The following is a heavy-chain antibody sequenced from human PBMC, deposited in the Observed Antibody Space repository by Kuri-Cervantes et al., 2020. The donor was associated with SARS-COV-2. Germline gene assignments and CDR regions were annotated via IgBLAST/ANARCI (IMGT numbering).Heavy chain of an antibody. CDR3: ARDRREWSTYYYDSSGSEPQYFDY. D-gene: IGHD3-22*01. J-gene: IGHJ4*02. Sequence: SETLSLTCTVSGGSISSSSYYWGWIRQPPGKGLEWIGSIYYSGSTYYNPSLKSRVTISVDTSKNQFSLKLSSVTAADTAVYYCARDRREWSTYYYDSSGSEPQYFDYWGQGTLVTISS. V-gene: IGHV4-39*07. CDR2: IYYSGST. CDR1: GGSISSSSYY.